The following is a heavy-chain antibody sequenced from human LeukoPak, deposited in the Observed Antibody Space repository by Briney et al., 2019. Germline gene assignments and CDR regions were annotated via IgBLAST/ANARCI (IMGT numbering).Heavy chain of an antibody. CDR1: RFIFSTYS. CDR2: ISSSSSTI. D-gene: IGHD3-22*01. J-gene: IGHJ4*02. CDR3: AKPGARVVVITD. V-gene: IGHV3-48*01. Sequence: PGGSLRLSCEASRFIFSTYSMNWARQAPGKGLEWVSYISSSSSTIYYADSVKGRFAISRDNAKNSLYLQMNSLRAEDTAVYYCAKPGARVVVITDWGQGTLVTVSS.